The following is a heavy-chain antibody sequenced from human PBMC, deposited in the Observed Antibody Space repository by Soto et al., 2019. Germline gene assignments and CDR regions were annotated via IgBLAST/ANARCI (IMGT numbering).Heavy chain of an antibody. V-gene: IGHV1-8*01. CDR2: MNPQSGKT. CDR1: GYTFNNHD. J-gene: IGHJ5*02. D-gene: IGHD1-26*01. Sequence: QVQLVQSGAEAKKPGASVKVSCKASGYTFNNHDINWVRQASGQGLEWMGWMNPQSGKTEFVQKFQGRVTMTRDTSISTAYMELSSLTSEDTAVYYGTIYTTSFSYFNPWGQGTLVTVSS. CDR3: TIYTTSFSYFNP.